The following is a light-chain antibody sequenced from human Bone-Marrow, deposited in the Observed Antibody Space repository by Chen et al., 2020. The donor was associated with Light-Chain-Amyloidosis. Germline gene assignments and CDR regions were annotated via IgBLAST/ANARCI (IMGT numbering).Light chain of an antibody. CDR2: GSS. Sequence: ELVLTQSPGTLSLSPGEGANLSCRASQTISSNYLTWYQQKFGQAPRLLIYGSSSRATDIPDRFTGSGYGTDFTLNINRLEPEDFGMYYCQQYGTSPLTYGGGTKVEIK. V-gene: IGKV3-20*01. J-gene: IGKJ4*01. CDR1: QTISSNY. CDR3: QQYGTSPLT.